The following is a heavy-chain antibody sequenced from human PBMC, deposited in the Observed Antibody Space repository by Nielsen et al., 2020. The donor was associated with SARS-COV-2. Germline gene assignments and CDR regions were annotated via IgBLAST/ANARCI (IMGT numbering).Heavy chain of an antibody. J-gene: IGHJ4*02. V-gene: IGHV3-74*01. CDR1: GFTFSSYW. CDR3: VRGLQVPNGLAHR. Sequence: GESLKISCAASGFTFSSYWMHWVRQVPGKGLVWVSRINSDGSSTSYADSVKGRFTISRDNAKNTLYLQMNSLRAEDTAVYYCVRGLQVPNGLAHRWGQGTLVTVSS. CDR2: INSDGSST. D-gene: IGHD3-16*01.